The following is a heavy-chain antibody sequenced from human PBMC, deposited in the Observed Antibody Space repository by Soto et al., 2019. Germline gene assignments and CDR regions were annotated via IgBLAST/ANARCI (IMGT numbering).Heavy chain of an antibody. CDR3: ARSPSLYNWNDFDY. J-gene: IGHJ4*02. V-gene: IGHV3-21*01. CDR2: ISSSSSYI. Sequence: GGSLRLSCAASGFTFSSYSMNWVRQAPGKGLEWVSSISSSSSYIYYADSVKGRFTISRDNAKNSLYLQMNSLRAEDTAVYYCARSPSLYNWNDFDYWGQGTLVTVSS. CDR1: GFTFSSYS. D-gene: IGHD1-20*01.